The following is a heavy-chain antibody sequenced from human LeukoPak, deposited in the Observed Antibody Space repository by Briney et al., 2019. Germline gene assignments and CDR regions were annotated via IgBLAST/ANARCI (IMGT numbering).Heavy chain of an antibody. CDR3: ARISDPFPSGYCGY. V-gene: IGHV1-8*01. CDR1: GYTFTSYD. J-gene: IGHJ4*02. D-gene: IGHD3-3*01. CDR2: MNPNSGNT. Sequence: ASVKVSCKASGYTFTSYDINWVRQATGQGLEWMGWMNPNSGNTGYAQKFQGRVTMTRNTSISTAYMELRSLRSDDTAVYYCARISDPFPSGYCGYWGQGTLVTVSS.